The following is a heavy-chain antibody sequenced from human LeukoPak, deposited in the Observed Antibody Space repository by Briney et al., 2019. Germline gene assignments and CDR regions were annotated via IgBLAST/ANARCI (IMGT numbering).Heavy chain of an antibody. CDR3: ARDPTTVTMTAPFDY. CDR1: GFTFSSYW. V-gene: IGHV3-74*01. D-gene: IGHD4-17*01. J-gene: IGHJ4*02. CDR2: INSDGSST. Sequence: GGSLRLSCAASGFTFSSYWMHWVRQAPGKGLVWVSRINSDGSSTSYADSVKGRFTISRDSAKNTLYLQMNSLRAEDTAVYYCARDPTTVTMTAPFDYWGQGTLVTVSS.